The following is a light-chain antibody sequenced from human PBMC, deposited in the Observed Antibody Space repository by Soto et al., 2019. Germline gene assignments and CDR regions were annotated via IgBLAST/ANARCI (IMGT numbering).Light chain of an antibody. Sequence: DIHMAQSPPSLSASVDDRVTITCRASHNIVTYLNWYQQKAGKAPSLLIYEASHLQSGVPFRFFGSGSGTDFTLTIDNLQHEDSATYYCQQSHSTPPTFGPGTKLEIK. J-gene: IGKJ2*01. CDR2: EAS. CDR1: HNIVTY. CDR3: QQSHSTPPT. V-gene: IGKV1-39*01.